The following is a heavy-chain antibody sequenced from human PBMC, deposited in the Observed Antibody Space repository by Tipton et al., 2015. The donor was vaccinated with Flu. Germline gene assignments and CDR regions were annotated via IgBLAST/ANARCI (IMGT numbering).Heavy chain of an antibody. CDR1: GYSISSGYY. D-gene: IGHD1-26*01. CDR2: IYLSGST. V-gene: IGHV4-38-2*01. Sequence: GLVKPSETLSLTCAVSGYSISSGYYWGWIRQPPGKGLEWIGSIYLSGSTYYNPSLKSRVTISVDTSKNQFSLKLSSVTAADTAVYYCARQLSVEATSGFDYWGQGTLVTVSS. J-gene: IGHJ4*02. CDR3: ARQLSVEATSGFDY.